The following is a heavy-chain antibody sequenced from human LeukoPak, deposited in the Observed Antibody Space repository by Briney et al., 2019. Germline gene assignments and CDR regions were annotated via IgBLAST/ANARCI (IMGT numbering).Heavy chain of an antibody. CDR2: IGTAGDT. CDR1: GFTFSSYD. CDR3: AKVVNYYYYYNMDV. J-gene: IGHJ6*02. D-gene: IGHD3-22*01. Sequence: GGSLRLSCAASGFTFSSYDMHWVRQATGKGLEWVSAIGTAGDTYYPGSVKGRFTISRENAKNSLYLQMNSLRAEDTAVYYCAKVVNYYYYYNMDVWGQGTTVTVSS. V-gene: IGHV3-13*01.